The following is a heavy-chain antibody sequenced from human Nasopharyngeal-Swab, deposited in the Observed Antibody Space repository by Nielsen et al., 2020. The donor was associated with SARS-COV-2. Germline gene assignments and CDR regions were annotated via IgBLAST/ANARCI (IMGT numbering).Heavy chain of an antibody. V-gene: IGHV3-21*01. CDR2: ISSSSSYI. D-gene: IGHD3-10*01. J-gene: IGHJ3*02. CDR1: GFTFSSYS. Sequence: GSLRLSCAASGFTFSSYSMNWVRQAPGKGLEWVSSISSSSSYIYYADSVKGRFTISRDNAKNSLYLQMNSLTAEDTAVYYCARDHVLPDAFDIWGQGTMVTVSS. CDR3: ARDHVLPDAFDI.